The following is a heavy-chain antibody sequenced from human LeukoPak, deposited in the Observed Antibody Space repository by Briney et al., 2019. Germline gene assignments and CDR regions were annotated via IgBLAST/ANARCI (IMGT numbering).Heavy chain of an antibody. CDR2: ISGSGGST. J-gene: IGHJ4*02. Sequence: GGSLRLSCAASGFTFSSYAMSWVRQAPGKGLEWVSAISGSGGSTYYADSVKGRFTISRDNSKNTLYLQMNSLRAEDTAVYYCAKFDVRTQTMGAALNYWGQGTLVTVSS. D-gene: IGHD2-15*01. CDR1: GFTFSSYA. CDR3: AKFDVRTQTMGAALNY. V-gene: IGHV3-23*01.